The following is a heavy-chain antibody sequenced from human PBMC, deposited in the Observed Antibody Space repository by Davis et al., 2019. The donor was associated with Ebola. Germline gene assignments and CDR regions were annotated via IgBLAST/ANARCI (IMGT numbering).Heavy chain of an antibody. J-gene: IGHJ4*02. Sequence: GESLKISCSATGITFSNYAVSWVRQTPGKGLEWVSAVSGNGGGTYYADSVMGRFTVSRDNPRNTLFLQMNRLRVEDTAKYYCAGGDFWSGQFDYWGQGILVTVSS. D-gene: IGHD3-3*01. V-gene: IGHV3-23*01. CDR3: AGGDFWSGQFDY. CDR1: GITFSNYA. CDR2: VSGNGGGT.